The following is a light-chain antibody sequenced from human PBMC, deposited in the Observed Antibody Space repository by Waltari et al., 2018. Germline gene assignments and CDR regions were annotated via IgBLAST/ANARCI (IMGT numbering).Light chain of an antibody. CDR1: SSNLGNNY. CDR3: GTWDSSLSGAV. V-gene: IGLV1-51*02. Sequence: QSVLTQPPSVSAAPGQRVTISCSGGSSNLGNNYVSWYRQFPGTAPKLLIYEDSERPSGIPGRFSGSKSGTSATLDIIGLQAGDEADYYCGTWDSSLSGAVFGGGTHLTVL. J-gene: IGLJ7*01. CDR2: EDS.